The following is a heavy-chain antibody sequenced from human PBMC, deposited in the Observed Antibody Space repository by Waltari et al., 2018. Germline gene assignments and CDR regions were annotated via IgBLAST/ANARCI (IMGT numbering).Heavy chain of an antibody. CDR1: GGSISSYY. V-gene: IGHV4-59*01. J-gene: IGHJ4*02. CDR2: IYYSGST. CDR3: AREGSWNREDFDY. D-gene: IGHD6-13*01. Sequence: QVQLQESGPGLVKPSETLSLTCTVSGGSISSYYWSWIRQPPGKGLEWIGYIYYSGSTNYNPSLKSRVTISVDTSKNQFSLKLSSVTAADTAVYYCAREGSWNREDFDYWGQGTLVTVSS.